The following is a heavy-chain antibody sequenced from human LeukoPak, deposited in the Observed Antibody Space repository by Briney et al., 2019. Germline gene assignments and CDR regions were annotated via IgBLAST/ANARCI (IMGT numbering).Heavy chain of an antibody. V-gene: IGHV3-21*01. D-gene: IGHD3-16*01. CDR2: ISSSSSYI. CDR3: AWGGRGTFDY. J-gene: IGHJ4*02. Sequence: GGSLRLSCAASGFTFSSYSMNWVRQAPGKGLEWVSSISSSSSYIYYADSVKGRFTISRDNVKNSLYLQMNSLRAEDTAVYYCAWGGRGTFDYWGQGTLVTVSS. CDR1: GFTFSSYS.